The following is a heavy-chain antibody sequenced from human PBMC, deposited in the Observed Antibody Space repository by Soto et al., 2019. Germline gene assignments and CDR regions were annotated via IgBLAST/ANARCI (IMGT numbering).Heavy chain of an antibody. CDR1: GFTFSSYA. CDR2: ISYDGSNK. V-gene: IGHV3-30-3*01. CDR3: ARERTDLGDYGGYYHYYGMDV. D-gene: IGHD4-17*01. Sequence: GGSLRLSCAASGFTFSSYAMHWVRQAPGKGLEWVAVISYDGSNKYYADSVKGRFTISRDNSKNTLYLQMNSLRAEDTAVYYCARERTDLGDYGGYYHYYGMDVWGQGTTVTVSS. J-gene: IGHJ6*02.